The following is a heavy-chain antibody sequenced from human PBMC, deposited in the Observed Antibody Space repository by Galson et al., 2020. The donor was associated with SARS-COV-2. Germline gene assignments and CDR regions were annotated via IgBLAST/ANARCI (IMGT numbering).Heavy chain of an antibody. CDR3: ARCTSCYPGYYYYYGMDV. V-gene: IGHV1-69*13. CDR2: IIPIFGTA. D-gene: IGHD2-2*01. Sequence: SVKVSCKASGGTFSSYAISWVRQAPGQGLEWMGGIIPIFGTANYAQKFQGRVTITADESTSTAYMELSSLRSEDMAVYYCARCTSCYPGYYYYYGMDVWGQGTTVTVSS. CDR1: GGTFSSYA. J-gene: IGHJ6*02.